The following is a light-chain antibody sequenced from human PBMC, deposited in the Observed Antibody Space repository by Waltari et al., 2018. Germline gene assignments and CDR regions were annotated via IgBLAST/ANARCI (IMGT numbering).Light chain of an antibody. V-gene: IGKV3-15*01. CDR2: GAS. CDR1: QSVGTE. CDR3: QQCNDWPYT. Sequence: EIVMTQSPATLSLSPGERATLSCRASQSVGTELAWYQQKPSQPPRLLIYGASTRATEVPARFSGSGSATEFALTISSLQSEDFAVHYCQQCNDWPYTFGQGTNLEIK. J-gene: IGKJ2*01.